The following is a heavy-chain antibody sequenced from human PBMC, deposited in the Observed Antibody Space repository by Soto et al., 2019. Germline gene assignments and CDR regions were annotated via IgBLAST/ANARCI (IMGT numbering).Heavy chain of an antibody. Sequence: EVQLLESGGGLVQPGGSLRLSCAASGFTFSLYSMSWVRQAPGKDLEWVSYISRSSTGIHYADSVKGRFTISRDDATNSMHLQMNSLRDGDTAVYYCARAVTWGLDVWGQGTTVSISS. CDR3: ARAVTWGLDV. D-gene: IGHD3-10*01. J-gene: IGHJ6*02. CDR2: ISRSSTGI. V-gene: IGHV3-48*02. CDR1: GFTFSLYS.